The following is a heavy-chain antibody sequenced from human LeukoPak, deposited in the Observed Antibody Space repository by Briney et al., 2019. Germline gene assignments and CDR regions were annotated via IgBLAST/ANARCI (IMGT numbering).Heavy chain of an antibody. D-gene: IGHD3-3*01. V-gene: IGHV3-53*01. Sequence: GGSLRLSCAAAGFSVSSNYMSWVRQAPGKGLEWVSVIYSGGNTYYADSVKGRFTISRDNSRNTLYLQMNSLRAEDTAVYYCAREPPGLGFGAYYFDYWGQGTLVTVSS. CDR2: IYSGGNT. CDR3: AREPPGLGFGAYYFDY. CDR1: GFSVSSNY. J-gene: IGHJ4*02.